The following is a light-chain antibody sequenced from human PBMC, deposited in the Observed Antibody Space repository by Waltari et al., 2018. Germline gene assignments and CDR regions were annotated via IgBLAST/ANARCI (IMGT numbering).Light chain of an antibody. CDR2: DAS. V-gene: IGKV1-39*01. CDR1: QSIDTY. Sequence: DIQMTQSPSSLSASVGDRVTISCRASQSIDTYLNWYQHKPGRAPKLLIYDASSLQSGVPSRFRGSGSGTDFTLTISSLQPGDFATYYCQQGYRIPTFGPGTNVEIK. J-gene: IGKJ1*01. CDR3: QQGYRIPT.